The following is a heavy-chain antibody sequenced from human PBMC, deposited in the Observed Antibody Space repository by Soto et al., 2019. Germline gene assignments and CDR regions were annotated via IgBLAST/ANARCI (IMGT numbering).Heavy chain of an antibody. V-gene: IGHV3-23*01. D-gene: IGHD1-7*01. CDR2: MSGSSSIT. J-gene: IGHJ4*02. CDR1: GLTFSNYA. CDR3: AKNQERELPRVIDF. Sequence: GGSLRLSCASSGLTFSNYAMSWVRQAPGGGLEWFSSMSGSSSITYYADSVRGRFTISRDRSKNTLYLQVSSLRAEDTALYYCAKNQERELPRVIDFWGQGTLVTVSS.